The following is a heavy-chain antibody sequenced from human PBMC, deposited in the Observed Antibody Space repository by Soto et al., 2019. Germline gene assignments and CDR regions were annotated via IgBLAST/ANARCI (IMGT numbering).Heavy chain of an antibody. CDR3: ATSPSPILSTYGFVEAFDI. D-gene: IGHD3-10*01. V-gene: IGHV3-30-3*01. Sequence: GGSLRLSCAASGFTFSSYAMHWVRQAPGKGLEWVAVISYDGSNKYYADSVKGRFTISRDNSKNTLYLQMNSLRAEDTAVYYCATSPSPILSTYGFVEAFDIWGQGTMVTVSS. CDR1: GFTFSSYA. J-gene: IGHJ3*02. CDR2: ISYDGSNK.